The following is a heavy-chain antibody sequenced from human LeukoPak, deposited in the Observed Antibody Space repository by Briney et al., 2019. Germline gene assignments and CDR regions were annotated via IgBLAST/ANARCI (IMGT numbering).Heavy chain of an antibody. CDR1: GSTFDDYA. CDR3: AKGPYYYGSGSYGYFDY. J-gene: IGHJ4*02. D-gene: IGHD3-10*01. V-gene: IGHV3-9*01. CDR2: ISWNSGSI. Sequence: GGSLRLSCAASGSTFDDYAMHWVRQAPGKGLEWVSGISWNSGSIGYADSVKGRFTISRDNAKNSLYLQMNSLRAEDTALYYCAKGPYYYGSGSYGYFDYWGQGTLVTVSS.